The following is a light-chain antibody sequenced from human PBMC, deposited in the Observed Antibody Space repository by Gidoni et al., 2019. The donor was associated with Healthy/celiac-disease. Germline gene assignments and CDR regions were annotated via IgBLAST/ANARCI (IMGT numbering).Light chain of an antibody. CDR2: WAS. CDR1: QSVLYSSNNKNY. V-gene: IGKV4-1*01. CDR3: QQYYSTRPT. J-gene: IGKJ1*01. Sequence: EIVMTQSPDSLAGSLGERATINCKSSQSVLYSSNNKNYLAWYQQKPGQPPKLLIYWASTRESGVPDRFSGSGSGTDFTLTISSLQAEDVAVYYCQQYYSTRPTFGQGTKVEIK.